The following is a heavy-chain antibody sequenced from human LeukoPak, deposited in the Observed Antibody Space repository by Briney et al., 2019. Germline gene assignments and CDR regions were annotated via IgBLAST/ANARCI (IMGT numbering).Heavy chain of an antibody. CDR2: ISDDGSNK. CDR3: ALYYYDSSGFDY. Sequence: GGSLRLSCAASGFTFSSYGMHWVRQAPGKGLEWVAVISDDGSNKYYADSVKGRFTISRDNSKNTLYLQMNSLRAEDTAVYYCALYYYDSSGFDYWGQGTLVTVSS. CDR1: GFTFSSYG. J-gene: IGHJ4*02. D-gene: IGHD3-22*01. V-gene: IGHV3-30*03.